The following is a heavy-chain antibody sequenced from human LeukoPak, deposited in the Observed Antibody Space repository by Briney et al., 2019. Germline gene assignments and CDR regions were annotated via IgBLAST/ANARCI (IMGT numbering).Heavy chain of an antibody. Sequence: GGSLRLSCAASGFTFSNFAMNWVRQAPGKGLEWVSGISGSGGGTYYADSVKGRFTISRDSSKNTLYLQMKSLRVEDTAVYYCAKDRFGYSSGWFFDPWGQGTLVTASS. D-gene: IGHD6-19*01. J-gene: IGHJ5*02. CDR1: GFTFSNFA. V-gene: IGHV3-23*01. CDR2: ISGSGGGT. CDR3: AKDRFGYSSGWFFDP.